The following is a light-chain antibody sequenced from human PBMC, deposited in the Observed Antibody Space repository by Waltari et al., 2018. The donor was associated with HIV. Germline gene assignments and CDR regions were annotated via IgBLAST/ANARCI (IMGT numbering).Light chain of an antibody. Sequence: DIQMTQSPSFLSASVGDRVTITCRASQSISSYLNWYQQKPGKAPRLLIYAASTLQSGVVSRFSGSGSGTDFTLTISSLQPEDFATYYCQQSYSAPFTFGPGTKVDIK. CDR1: QSISSY. CDR3: QQSYSAPFT. J-gene: IGKJ3*01. CDR2: AAS. V-gene: IGKV1-39*01.